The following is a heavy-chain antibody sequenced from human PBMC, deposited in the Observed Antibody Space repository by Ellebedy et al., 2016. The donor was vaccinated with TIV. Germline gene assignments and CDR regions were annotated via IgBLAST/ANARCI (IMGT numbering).Heavy chain of an antibody. V-gene: IGHV3-30*18. J-gene: IGHJ4*02. CDR3: AKDHSSVYFDN. CDR1: GFIFSSYW. D-gene: IGHD6-19*01. CDR2: ISHDGSSK. Sequence: GGSLRLSCAASGFIFSSYWMSWVRQAPGKGLEWVAVISHDGSSKHHIDSVKGRFTISRDNSKNTLYLQLNSLRPDDTAVYYCAKDHSSVYFDNWGQGTLVTVSS.